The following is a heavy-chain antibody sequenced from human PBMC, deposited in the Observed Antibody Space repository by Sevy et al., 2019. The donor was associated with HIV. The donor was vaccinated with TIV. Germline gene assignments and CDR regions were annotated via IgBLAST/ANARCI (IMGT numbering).Heavy chain of an antibody. CDR1: GGSISSYY. J-gene: IGHJ5*02. V-gene: IGHV4-4*07. D-gene: IGHD6-13*01. CDR2: IYTSGST. Sequence: SETLSLTCTVSGGSISSYYWSWIRQPAGKGLEWIGRIYTSGSTNYNPSLKSRVTMSVDTSKNQFSLKLSSVTAADTAVYYCARDSLAAAGIWFDPWGQGALVTVSS. CDR3: ARDSLAAAGIWFDP.